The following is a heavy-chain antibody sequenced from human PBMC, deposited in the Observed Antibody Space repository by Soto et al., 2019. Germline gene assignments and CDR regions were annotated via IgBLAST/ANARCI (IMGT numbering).Heavy chain of an antibody. V-gene: IGHV4-34*01. Sequence: SETLSLTCAVYGGSFSGYYWSWIRQPPGKGLEWIGEINHSGSTNYNPSLKSRVTISVDTSKNQFSLKLSSVTAADTAVYYCARGRGGGDCCLGGDWVDPWGQGTLVTVS. J-gene: IGHJ5*02. CDR2: INHSGST. D-gene: IGHD2-21*02. CDR1: GGSFSGYY. CDR3: ARGRGGGDCCLGGDWVDP.